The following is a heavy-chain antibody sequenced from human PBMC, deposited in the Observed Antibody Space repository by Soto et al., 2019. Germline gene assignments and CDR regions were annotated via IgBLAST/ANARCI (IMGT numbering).Heavy chain of an antibody. Sequence: AASVKVSCKASGYTFTSYYMHWVRQAPGQGLEWMGIINPSGGSTSYAQKFQGRVTMTRDTSTSTVYMELSSLRSEDTAVYYCASGAEGIAAAGTSLFDYWGQGTLVTVSS. V-gene: IGHV1-46*01. CDR3: ASGAEGIAAAGTSLFDY. CDR2: INPSGGST. D-gene: IGHD6-13*01. CDR1: GYTFTSYY. J-gene: IGHJ4*02.